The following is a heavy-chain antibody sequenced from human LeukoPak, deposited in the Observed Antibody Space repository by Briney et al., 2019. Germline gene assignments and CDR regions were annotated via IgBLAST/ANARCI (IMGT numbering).Heavy chain of an antibody. V-gene: IGHV4-39*07. CDR3: ARDQRWSSRSYYYYYMDV. CDR1: GGSISSSSYY. J-gene: IGHJ6*03. Sequence: NPSETLSLTCTVSGGSISSSSYYWGWIRQPPGKGLEWIGSIYHSGSTYYNPSLKSRVTISVDTSKNQFSLKLSSVTAADTAVYYCARDQRWSSRSYYYYYMDVWGKGTTVAVSS. CDR2: IYHSGST. D-gene: IGHD6-13*01.